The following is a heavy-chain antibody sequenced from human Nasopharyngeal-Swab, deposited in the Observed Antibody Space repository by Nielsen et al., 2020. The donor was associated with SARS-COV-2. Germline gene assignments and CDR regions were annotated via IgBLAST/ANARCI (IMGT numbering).Heavy chain of an antibody. Sequence: ESLKTSCATSGFTFSSYAMSWVRQAPGKGLEWVSVNSGSGDSAYYADSVKGRVTIAIDNSENTVLPPMNSLRGEDTAVYYCAKELYSSSWRAPNWFDPWGQGTLVTVSS. CDR3: AKELYSSSWRAPNWFDP. V-gene: IGHV3-23*01. CDR2: NSGSGDSA. D-gene: IGHD6-13*01. CDR1: GFTFSSYA. J-gene: IGHJ5*02.